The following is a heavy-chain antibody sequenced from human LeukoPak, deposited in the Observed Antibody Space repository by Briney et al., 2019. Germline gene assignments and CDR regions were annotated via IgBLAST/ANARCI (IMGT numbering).Heavy chain of an antibody. J-gene: IGHJ4*02. CDR2: ISSSSSYI. D-gene: IGHD6-19*01. CDR1: GSTFSSYS. CDR3: ARDRPALAVAGFDY. Sequence: GSLRLSCSASGSTFSSYSMNWVRQAPGKGLEWVASISSSSSYIYYADSVKGRFTISRDNAKNSLYLQMNGLRAEDTAVYYCARDRPALAVAGFDYWGQGTLVTVSS. V-gene: IGHV3-21*01.